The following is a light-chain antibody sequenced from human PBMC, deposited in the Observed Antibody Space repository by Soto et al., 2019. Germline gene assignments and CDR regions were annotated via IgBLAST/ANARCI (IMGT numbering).Light chain of an antibody. V-gene: IGKV3-20*01. CDR2: GAS. CDR1: QSVSSSY. Sequence: EIVLTQSPGTLSLSPWERATLSCRASQSVSSSYLAWYQQKPGQAPRLLIYGASSRATGIPDRFSGSGSGTDFTLTISRLEPEDFAVYYCHQYGSSPRFTFGPGTKVDIK. CDR3: HQYGSSPRFT. J-gene: IGKJ3*01.